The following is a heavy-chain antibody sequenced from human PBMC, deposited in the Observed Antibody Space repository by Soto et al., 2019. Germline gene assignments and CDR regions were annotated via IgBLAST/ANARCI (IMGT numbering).Heavy chain of an antibody. CDR1: GYSFTSYW. CDR2: IYPGDSDT. D-gene: IGHD6-6*01. J-gene: IGHJ4*02. Sequence: XESLKSSWKGSGYSFTSYWLVWVRQMPGKGLDWMGIIYPGDSDTRYSPSFQGQVTISADKSISTAYLQWSSLKASDTAMYYCERSSSSSGYDDWGQGTLVTVSS. V-gene: IGHV5-51*01. CDR3: ERSSSSSGYDD.